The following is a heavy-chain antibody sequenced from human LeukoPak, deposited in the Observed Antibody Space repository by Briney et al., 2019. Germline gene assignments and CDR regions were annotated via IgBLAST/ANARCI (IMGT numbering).Heavy chain of an antibody. CDR1: GFTFSTYG. V-gene: IGHV3-30*02. CDR3: AKDVVNCGSTSCYFYYYMDV. J-gene: IGHJ6*03. Sequence: PGGSLRLSCAASGFTFSTYGMHWVRQAPGKGLEWVAFLRYDGSNKYYADSVKGRFTISRDNSKNTLYLQMNSLRAEDTAVYYCAKDVVNCGSTSCYFYYYMDVWGKGTTVTVSS. CDR2: LRYDGSNK. D-gene: IGHD2-2*01.